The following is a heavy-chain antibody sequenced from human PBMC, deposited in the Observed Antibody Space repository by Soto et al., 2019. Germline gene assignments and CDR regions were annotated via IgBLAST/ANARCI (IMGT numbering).Heavy chain of an antibody. V-gene: IGHV3-74*01. CDR1: GFTSSAYW. CDR3: TRGPRVSSTGTGAH. D-gene: IGHD1-1*01. CDR2: ISDDGSTT. J-gene: IGHJ4*02. Sequence: GGSLRLSCEVSGFTSSAYWMHWVRQVPGKGLIWVSRISDDGSTTTYADSVKGRFTISRDNAKNTLYLQMNSLRADDTGLYYCTRGPRVSSTGTGAHWGQGTLVTVSS.